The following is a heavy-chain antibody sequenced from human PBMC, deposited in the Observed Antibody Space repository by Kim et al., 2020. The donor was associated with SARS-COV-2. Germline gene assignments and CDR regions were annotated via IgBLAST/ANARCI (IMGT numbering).Heavy chain of an antibody. V-gene: IGHV3-21*01. J-gene: IGHJ6*02. CDR3: ARDLKVQQQLVPYYYYGMDV. CDR2: ISSSSSYI. D-gene: IGHD6-13*01. Sequence: GGSLRLSCAASGFTFSSYSMNWVRQAPGKGLEWVSSISSSSSYIYYADSVKGRFTISRDNAKNSLYLQMNSLRAEDTAVYYCARDLKVQQQLVPYYYYGMDVWGQGTTVTVSS. CDR1: GFTFSSYS.